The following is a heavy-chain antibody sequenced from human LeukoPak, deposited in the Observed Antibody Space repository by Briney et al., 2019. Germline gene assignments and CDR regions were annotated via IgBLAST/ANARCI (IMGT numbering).Heavy chain of an antibody. D-gene: IGHD2-15*01. CDR2: ISSSSSYI. Sequence: PGGSLRLSCAASGFTFSSYWMHWVRQAPGKGLEWVSSISSSSSYIYYADSVKGRFTISRDNAKNSLYLQMNSLRAEDTAVYYCARAGVAATSSFGGPPVEHPNWFDPWGQGTLVTVSS. CDR3: ARAGVAATSSFGGPPVEHPNWFDP. V-gene: IGHV3-21*01. J-gene: IGHJ5*02. CDR1: GFTFSSYW.